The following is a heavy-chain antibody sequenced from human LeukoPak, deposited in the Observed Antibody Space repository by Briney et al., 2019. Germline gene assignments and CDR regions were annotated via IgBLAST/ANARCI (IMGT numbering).Heavy chain of an antibody. CDR3: ARVIAVAQGDWFDP. Sequence: GTSVKVSCKASGFTFTSSAVQWVRQARGQRLEWIGWIVVGNGNTNYAQKFQGRVTMTRDTSISTAYMELSRLRSDDTAVYYCARVIAVAQGDWFDPWGQGTLVTVSS. V-gene: IGHV1-58*01. J-gene: IGHJ5*02. CDR2: IVVGNGNT. CDR1: GFTFTSSA. D-gene: IGHD6-19*01.